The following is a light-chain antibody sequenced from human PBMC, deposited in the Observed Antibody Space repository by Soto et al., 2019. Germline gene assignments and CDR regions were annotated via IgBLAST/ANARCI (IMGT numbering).Light chain of an antibody. CDR2: DVI. V-gene: IGLV2-14*03. CDR3: SSYTSSSTYVG. Sequence: QSVLTQRASVSGSPGQSITISCTGTSSDVGGYNYVSWYQQHPGKAPKLMIYDVINRPSGVSNRFSGSKSGNSASLTISGLQAEDEADYYCSSYTSSSTYVGFGGGTKVTVL. CDR1: SSDVGGYNY. J-gene: IGLJ2*01.